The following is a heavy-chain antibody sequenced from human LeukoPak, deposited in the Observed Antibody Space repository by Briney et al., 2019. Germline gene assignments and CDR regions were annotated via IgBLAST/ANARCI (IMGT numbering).Heavy chain of an antibody. CDR3: ARESADYVRGSFFDY. Sequence: PSETLSLTCAVSGGSMKDYYWSWIRQPPGKGLQWIAYINDNGHSGYNPSLESRVTISVDTSKNHFSLRLRSVTAADTAVYYCARESADYVRGSFFDYWGQGILVTVSS. J-gene: IGHJ4*02. V-gene: IGHV4-59*12. CDR1: GGSMKDYY. CDR2: INDNGHS. D-gene: IGHD3-16*01.